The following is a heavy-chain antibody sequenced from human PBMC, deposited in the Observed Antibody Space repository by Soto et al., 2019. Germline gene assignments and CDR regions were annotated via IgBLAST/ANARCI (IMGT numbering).Heavy chain of an antibody. J-gene: IGHJ6*02. CDR1: GFTFSSCA. CDR3: GKGRSYYYYYGVDA. D-gene: IGHD1-26*01. V-gene: IGHV3-23*01. CDR2: IIDSGGST. Sequence: GGSLRLSCAASGFTFSSCAMGWVRQAPGKGLEWVSDIIDSGGSTYYADAVKGRFTISRDNSKSTLYLQMNSLRAEDTAVYYCGKGRSYYYYYGVDALGQATTVTVCS.